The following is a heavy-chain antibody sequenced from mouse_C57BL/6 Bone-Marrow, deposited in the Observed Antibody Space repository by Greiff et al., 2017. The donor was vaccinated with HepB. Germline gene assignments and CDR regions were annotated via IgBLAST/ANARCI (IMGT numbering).Heavy chain of an antibody. V-gene: IGHV5-9*01. CDR2: ISGGGGNT. CDR3: ARQVTTVVAFDY. D-gene: IGHD1-1*01. J-gene: IGHJ2*01. Sequence: EVQGVESGGGLVKPGGSLKLSCAASGFTFSSYTMSWVRQTPEKRLEWVATISGGGGNTYYPDSVKGRFTISRDNAKNTLYLQMSSLRSEDTALYYCARQVTTVVAFDYWGQGTTLTVSS. CDR1: GFTFSSYT.